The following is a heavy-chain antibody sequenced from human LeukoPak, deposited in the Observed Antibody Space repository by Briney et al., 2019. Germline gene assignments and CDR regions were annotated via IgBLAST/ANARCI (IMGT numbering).Heavy chain of an antibody. D-gene: IGHD3-16*02. CDR1: GFTFSSYA. J-gene: IGHJ6*03. CDR3: AKSGYTYYYYYSYMDV. Sequence: PGGSLRLSCAASGFTFSSYAMSWVRQAPGKGLEWVSAISGSGGSTYYADSVKGRFTISRDNSKNTLYLQMNSLRAEDTAVYYCAKSGYTYYYYYSYMDVWGKGTTVTVSS. CDR2: ISGSGGST. V-gene: IGHV3-23*01.